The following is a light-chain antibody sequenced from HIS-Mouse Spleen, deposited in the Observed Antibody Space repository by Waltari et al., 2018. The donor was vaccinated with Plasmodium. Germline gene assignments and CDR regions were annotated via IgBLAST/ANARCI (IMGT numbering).Light chain of an antibody. CDR1: QSVSSN. J-gene: IGKJ3*01. Sequence: EIVMTQSPATLSVSPGARATLSCRASQSVSSNLAWYQQKPGQAPRLLFYGASTRATGIPASFSGSGSGTEFTLTISSLQSEDFAVYYCQQYNNWSFTFGPGTKVDIK. V-gene: IGKV3-15*01. CDR3: QQYNNWSFT. CDR2: GAS.